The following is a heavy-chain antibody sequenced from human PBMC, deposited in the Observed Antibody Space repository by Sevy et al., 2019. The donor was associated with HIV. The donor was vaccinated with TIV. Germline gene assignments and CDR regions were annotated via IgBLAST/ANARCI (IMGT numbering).Heavy chain of an antibody. D-gene: IGHD3-10*01. CDR2: IYYTGTT. CDR3: ARPNSMASYTLDV. CDR1: GGSISSSSYY. J-gene: IGHJ6*02. Sequence: SETLSLTCTVSGGSISSSSYYWAWIRQSPGKGPEWIGSIYYTGTTHSNPSLKSRVTISKDISKNQFFLRLRSVTAADTAMYFCARPNSMASYTLDVWGQGTTVTVSS. V-gene: IGHV4-39*01.